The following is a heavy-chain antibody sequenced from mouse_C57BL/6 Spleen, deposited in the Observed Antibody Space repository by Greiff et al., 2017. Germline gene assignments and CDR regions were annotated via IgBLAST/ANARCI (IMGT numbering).Heavy chain of an antibody. V-gene: IGHV5-15*01. D-gene: IGHD2-3*01. CDR3: ARSQDGYYDWYFDV. Sequence: EVQLVESGGGLVQPGGSLKLSCAASGFTFSDYGMAWVRQAPRKGPEWVAFISNLAYSIYYADTVTGRFTISRENAKNTLYLEMSSLRSEDTAMYYCARSQDGYYDWYFDVWGTGTTVTVSS. CDR1: GFTFSDYG. J-gene: IGHJ1*03. CDR2: ISNLAYSI.